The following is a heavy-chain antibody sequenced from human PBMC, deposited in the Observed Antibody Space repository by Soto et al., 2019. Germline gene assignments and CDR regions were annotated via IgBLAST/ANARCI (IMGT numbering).Heavy chain of an antibody. CDR2: IYYSGST. D-gene: IGHD3-10*01. V-gene: IGHV4-31*03. CDR1: GGSISGGGYY. Sequence: SETLSLTCTVSGGSISGGGYYWSWIGQHPGKGLEWIGYIYYSGSTYYNPSLKSRVTISVDTSKNQFSLKLSSVTAADTAVYYCARDYGSGSYYKAGWFDPWGQGTLVTVSS. CDR3: ARDYGSGSYYKAGWFDP. J-gene: IGHJ5*02.